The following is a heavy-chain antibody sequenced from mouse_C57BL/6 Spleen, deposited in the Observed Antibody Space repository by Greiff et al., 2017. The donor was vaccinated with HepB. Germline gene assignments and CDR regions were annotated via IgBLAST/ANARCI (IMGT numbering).Heavy chain of an antibody. CDR1: GFTFSDYY. CDR3: ARERVLYWYFDV. J-gene: IGHJ1*03. V-gene: IGHV5-16*01. CDR2: INYDGSST. Sequence: EVMLVESEGGLVQPGSSMKLSCTASGFTFSDYYMAWVRQVPEKGLEWVANINYDGSSTYYLDSLKSRFIISRDNAKNILYLQMSSLKSEDTATYYCARERVLYWYFDVWGTGTTVTVSS.